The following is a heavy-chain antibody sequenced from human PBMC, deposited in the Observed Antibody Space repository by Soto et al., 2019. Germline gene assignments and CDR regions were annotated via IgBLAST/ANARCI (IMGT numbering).Heavy chain of an antibody. CDR1: GYTFTSYY. J-gene: IGHJ6*02. CDR3: ARTTVVIRARAYYYYGMDV. D-gene: IGHD3-22*01. CDR2: INPSGGST. V-gene: IGHV1-46*01. Sequence: ASVKVSCKASGYTFTSYYMHWVRQAPGQGLEWMGIINPSGGSTSYAQKFQGRVTMTRDTSTSTVYMELSSLRSEDTAVYYCARTTVVIRARAYYYYGMDVWGQGTTVTVSS.